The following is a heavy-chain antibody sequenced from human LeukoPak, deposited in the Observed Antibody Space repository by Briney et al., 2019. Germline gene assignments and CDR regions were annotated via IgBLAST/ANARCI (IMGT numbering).Heavy chain of an antibody. V-gene: IGHV1-46*01. D-gene: IGHD3-9*01. Sequence: ASVKVSCKASGYTFTSYYMHWVRQAPGQGLEWMGMINPSGGSTRYAQKFQGRVTMTRDTSTSTVFMELSSLRSEDTAVYYCARRSLTGSEGVDYWGQGTLVTVSS. J-gene: IGHJ4*02. CDR3: ARRSLTGSEGVDY. CDR1: GYTFTSYY. CDR2: INPSGGST.